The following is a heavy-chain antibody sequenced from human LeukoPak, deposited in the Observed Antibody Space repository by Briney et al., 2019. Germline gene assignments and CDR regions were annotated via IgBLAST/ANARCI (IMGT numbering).Heavy chain of an antibody. Sequence: SVKVSCKASGVTFSSYAMSWVRQAPGQGLEWMAWIIPVSGTTNYAQKFQGRFTITADESTTTAYMELSSLRAEDTAVYSCARSRGYDWTFDSWGQGTLVTVSS. CDR2: IIPVSGTT. CDR1: GVTFSSYA. CDR3: ARSRGYDWTFDS. V-gene: IGHV1-69*13. D-gene: IGHD5-12*01. J-gene: IGHJ4*02.